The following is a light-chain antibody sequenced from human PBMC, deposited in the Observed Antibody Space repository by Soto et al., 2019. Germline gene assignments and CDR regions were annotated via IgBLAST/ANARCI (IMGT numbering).Light chain of an antibody. CDR3: SCPSTSDALL. V-gene: IGLV2-8*01. J-gene: IGLJ2*01. CDR1: SDDVGNYNF. CDR2: EVS. Sequence: QSALTQPPSASGSPGQSVTISCTGTSDDVGNYNFVSWYQQHPGRAPKLLIFEVSQRPSGVPRRFFGSKSGTTASLTVSGLQPEDEAYYYCSCPSTSDALLFGGGTKLTVL.